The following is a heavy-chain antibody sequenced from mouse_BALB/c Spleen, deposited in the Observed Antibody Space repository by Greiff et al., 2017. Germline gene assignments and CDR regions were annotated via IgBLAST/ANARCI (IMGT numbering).Heavy chain of an antibody. CDR1: GFTFRSYA. CDR3: ERERDYDVRLDAMDD. CDR2: ISSGGSYT. V-gene: IGHV5-9-4*01. Sequence: PLVASGGGLVTPGGSLKLSCAASGFTFRSYALSLVRLSPEKMLEWVAEISSGGSYTYYPDTVTGRFTISRDNAKNTLYLEMSSLRSEDTAMYYCERERDYDVRLDAMDDGGQGTTVTGSA. J-gene: IGHJ4*01. D-gene: IGHD2-4*01.